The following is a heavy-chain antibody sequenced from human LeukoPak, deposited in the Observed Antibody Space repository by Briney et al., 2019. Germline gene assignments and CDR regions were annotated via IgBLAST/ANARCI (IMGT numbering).Heavy chain of an antibody. CDR2: ISGSGGST. CDR1: GFTFSSYA. D-gene: IGHD1-26*01. V-gene: IGHV3-23*01. J-gene: IGHJ4*02. CDR3: ARDTSGSYYFDY. Sequence: GGSLRLSCAASGFTFSSYAMSWVRQAPGKGLEWVSAISGSGGSTYYADSVKGRFTISRDKSKNTLYLQMNSLRAEDTAVYYCARDTSGSYYFDYWGQGTLVTVSS.